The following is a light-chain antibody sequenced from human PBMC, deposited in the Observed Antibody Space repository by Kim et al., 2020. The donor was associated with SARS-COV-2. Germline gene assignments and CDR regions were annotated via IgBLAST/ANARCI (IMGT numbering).Light chain of an antibody. Sequence: APVVDIVTIACQSSQDISNYLDWYQQKPGTAPKRLIYDASNLETAGPSRFSGSGSGTDSTSTISSLQPEDITTYYYQQYANRPLHSFDPGTKLAI. CDR2: DAS. CDR3: QQYANRPLHS. CDR1: QDISNY. V-gene: IGKV1-33*01. J-gene: IGKJ2*03.